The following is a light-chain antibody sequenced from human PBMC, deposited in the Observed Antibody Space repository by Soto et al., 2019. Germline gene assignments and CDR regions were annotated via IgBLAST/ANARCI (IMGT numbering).Light chain of an antibody. CDR3: QQYNSYSWT. CDR2: KAS. CDR1: QGVSSW. J-gene: IGKJ1*01. Sequence: DIQMTQSPSTLSASAGDTVTITCRASQGVSSWLAWYQQKPGEAPKLLIYKASRLQGGVPSRFSGSGSGTEFTLTISSLQPDDFASYYCQQYNSYSWTFGQGTKVESK. V-gene: IGKV1-5*03.